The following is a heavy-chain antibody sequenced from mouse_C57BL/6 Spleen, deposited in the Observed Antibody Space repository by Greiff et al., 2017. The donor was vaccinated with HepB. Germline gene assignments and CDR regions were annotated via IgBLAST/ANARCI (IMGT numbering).Heavy chain of an antibody. J-gene: IGHJ3*01. CDR1: GYTFTDYE. CDR2: IDPETGGT. Sequence: QVQLQQSGAELVRPGASVTLSCKASGYTFTDYEMHWVKQTPVHGLEWIGAIDPETGGTAYNQKFKGKAILTADKSSSTAYMELRSLTSEDSAVYYCTGGYYYGSSYVRFAYWGQGTLVTVSA. V-gene: IGHV1-15*01. D-gene: IGHD1-1*01. CDR3: TGGYYYGSSYVRFAY.